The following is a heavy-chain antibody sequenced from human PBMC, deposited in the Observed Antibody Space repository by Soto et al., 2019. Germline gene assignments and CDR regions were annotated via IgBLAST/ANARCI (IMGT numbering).Heavy chain of an antibody. CDR2: IYSGGST. Sequence: TLSLTCTVSGGFVNSDTHSWSWIRQTPGKRLEWIGFIYSGGSTKNPSLRSRVTMSVDTSKNQFSLKLRSVIVADTAVYHCARFVRSCSATTCSTRADVWGQGITVTVSS. CDR3: ARFVRSCSATTCSTRADV. J-gene: IGHJ6*02. V-gene: IGHV4-61*01. CDR1: GGFVNSDTHS. D-gene: IGHD2-2*01.